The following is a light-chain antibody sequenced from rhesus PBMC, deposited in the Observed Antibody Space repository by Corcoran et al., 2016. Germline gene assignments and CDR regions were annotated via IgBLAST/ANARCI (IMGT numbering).Light chain of an antibody. CDR2: YAS. V-gene: IGKV1-19*01. CDR1: QGIRNW. J-gene: IGKJ1*01. CDR3: QQYDDLPRM. Sequence: DIQMTQSPSSLSASVGDKVTITCHASQGIRNWLAWYQPKPGKAPKPLNYYASSLQRGAPSRFSGSVYGTDYTLTISSLQPEDFATYYCQQYDDLPRMFGQGTKVEIK.